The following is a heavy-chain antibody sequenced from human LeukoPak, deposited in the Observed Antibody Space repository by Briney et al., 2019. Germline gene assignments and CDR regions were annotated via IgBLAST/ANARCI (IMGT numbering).Heavy chain of an antibody. D-gene: IGHD6-19*01. CDR3: ARHSYSSGWLHFDY. CDR2: IYYSGST. J-gene: IGHJ4*02. V-gene: IGHV4-39*01. Sequence: SETLSFTCSVSGGSISSNYYYWGWIRQPPEKGLEWIGSIYYSGSTYYNPSLKSRVTISVDTSKSQFSLKLSSLTAADTAVYYCARHSYSSGWLHFDYWGQGTLVTVSS. CDR1: GGSISSNYYY.